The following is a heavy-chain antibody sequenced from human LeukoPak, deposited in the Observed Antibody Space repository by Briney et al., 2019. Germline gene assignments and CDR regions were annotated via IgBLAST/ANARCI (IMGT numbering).Heavy chain of an antibody. Sequence: SVKVSCKASGYTFTSYFMHWMRQAPGQGLEWMGGIIPIFGTANYAQKFQGRVTITADESTSTAYMELSSLRSEDTAVYYCARFYYDILTGYSFDPWGQGTLVTVSS. J-gene: IGHJ5*02. D-gene: IGHD3-9*01. CDR3: ARFYYDILTGYSFDP. CDR2: IIPIFGTA. V-gene: IGHV1-69*13. CDR1: GYTFTSYF.